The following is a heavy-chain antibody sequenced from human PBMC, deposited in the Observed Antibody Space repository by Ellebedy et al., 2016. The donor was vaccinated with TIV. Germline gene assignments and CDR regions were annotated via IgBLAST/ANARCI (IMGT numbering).Heavy chain of an antibody. D-gene: IGHD3-10*01. V-gene: IGHV4-39*01. CDR1: GGSISSGPYY. CDR3: ASLPDYRVGFVDVPMVWGQ. Sequence: SETLSLTCTASGGSISSGPYYRGWIRQSSGRGLEWIGHINESGDTKYNPSLKRRVIISVDMSKRQFSLNLHSVTAANTATYYCASLPDYRVGFVDVPMVWGQWGQGTLVTVSS. J-gene: IGHJ4*02. CDR2: INESGDT.